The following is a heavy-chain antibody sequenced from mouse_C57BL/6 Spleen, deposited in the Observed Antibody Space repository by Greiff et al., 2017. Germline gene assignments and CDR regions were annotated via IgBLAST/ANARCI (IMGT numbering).Heavy chain of an antibody. CDR3: ARWADGYDGCYYAMDY. V-gene: IGHV1-42*01. J-gene: IGHJ4*01. D-gene: IGHD2-2*01. CDR1: GYSFTGYY. CDR2: INPSTGGT. Sequence: VQLQQSGPELVKPGASVKISCKASGYSFTGYYMNWVKQSPEKSLEWIGEINPSTGGTTYNQKFKAKATLTVDKSSSTAYMQLKSLTSEDSGVYYYARWADGYDGCYYAMDYGGQGTSGTVSS.